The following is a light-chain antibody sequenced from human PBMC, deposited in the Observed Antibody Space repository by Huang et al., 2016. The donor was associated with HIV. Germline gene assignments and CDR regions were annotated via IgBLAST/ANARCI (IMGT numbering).Light chain of an antibody. CDR3: QQSDNAPRT. J-gene: IGKJ1*01. CDR1: ENIRQY. V-gene: IGKV1-39*01. CDR2: AAS. Sequence: DIQMTQSPSSLSAFVGDKVTITCRASENIRQYVNGYEQKPGKDPNRLLYAASSLQSGVQSRVSGSGTGTDFNRTINSLQPEDYATYFCQQSDNAPRTFGQGTKVEIK.